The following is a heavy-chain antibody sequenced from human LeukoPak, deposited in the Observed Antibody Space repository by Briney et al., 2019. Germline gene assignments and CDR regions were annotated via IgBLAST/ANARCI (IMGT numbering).Heavy chain of an antibody. CDR3: ARGPLYYDYVWGSPAHDAFDI. J-gene: IGHJ3*02. V-gene: IGHV4-34*01. D-gene: IGHD3-16*01. Sequence: SETLSLTCAVYGGSFSGYYWSWIRQPPGKGLEWIGEINHSGSTNYNPSLKSRVTISVDTSKNQFSLKLSSVTAADTAVYYCARGPLYYDYVWGSPAHDAFDIWGQGTMVTVSS. CDR1: GGSFSGYY. CDR2: INHSGST.